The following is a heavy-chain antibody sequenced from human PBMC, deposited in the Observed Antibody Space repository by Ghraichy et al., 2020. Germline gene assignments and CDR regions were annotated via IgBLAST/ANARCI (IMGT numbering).Heavy chain of an antibody. D-gene: IGHD1-14*01. V-gene: IGHV1-69*13. Sequence: PVKVSCKASGGTFNNYVISWVRQAPGQGLEWMGGIISIFGTASYAQKFQGRVTITADESTSTAYMELSSLRSEDTAVYYCAKDLTGTASGFAYWGQGTLVTVSS. CDR2: IISIFGTA. CDR3: AKDLTGTASGFAY. CDR1: GGTFNNYV. J-gene: IGHJ4*02.